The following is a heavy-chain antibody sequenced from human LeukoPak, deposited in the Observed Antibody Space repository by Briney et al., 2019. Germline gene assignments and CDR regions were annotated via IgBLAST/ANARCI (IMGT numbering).Heavy chain of an antibody. V-gene: IGHV4-59*08. CDR3: ARLSLNYYDSSGYYYGGAFDI. CDR1: GGSISSYY. J-gene: IGHJ3*02. Sequence: SETLSLTCTVSGGSISSYYWSWIRQPPGRGLEWIGYIYYSGSTNYNPSLKSRVTISVDTSKNQFSLKLSSVTAADTAVYYCARLSLNYYDSSGYYYGGAFDIWGQGTMVTVSS. D-gene: IGHD3-22*01. CDR2: IYYSGST.